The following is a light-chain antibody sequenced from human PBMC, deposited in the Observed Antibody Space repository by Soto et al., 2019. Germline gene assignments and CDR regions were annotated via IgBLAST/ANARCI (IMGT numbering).Light chain of an antibody. CDR3: AAWDDSLNGPV. CDR1: SSNIGSNT. V-gene: IGLV1-44*01. J-gene: IGLJ1*01. Sequence: QSALTRPPSASGTAGRRVTMSCSGSSSNIGSNTVNWYQQLPGTAPKLLIYSSNQWPSGVPDRFSGSKSGTSASLAISGLQSEDEADYYCAAWDDSLNGPVFGTGTKVTVL. CDR2: SSN.